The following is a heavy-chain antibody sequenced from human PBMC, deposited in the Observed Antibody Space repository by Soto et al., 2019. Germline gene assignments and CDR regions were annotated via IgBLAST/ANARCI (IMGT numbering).Heavy chain of an antibody. Sequence: GWSLRLACAATRFTFSGYGMHCVRQAPGKGLEWVAVVRHDGSNIHYADFVKGRFTISRDNSKHTLDLQMNSLRAEDTAVYYCVRDGVGTRHFYAFLAYWGQGTPVTVSP. CDR3: VRDGVGTRHFYAFLAY. J-gene: IGHJ4*02. D-gene: IGHD3-16*01. CDR2: VRHDGSNI. V-gene: IGHV3-33*01. CDR1: RFTFSGYG.